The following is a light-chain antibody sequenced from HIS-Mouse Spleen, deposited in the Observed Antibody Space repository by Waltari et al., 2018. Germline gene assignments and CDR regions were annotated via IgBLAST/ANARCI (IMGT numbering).Light chain of an antibody. CDR2: DVS. J-gene: IGLJ3*02. Sequence: QSPLPQPASVSGSPGQSITISCTGTSSYVGGCHYVSWYQQHPGKAPKLMIYDVSNRPSGVSNRFSGSKSGNTASLTISGLQAEDEADYYCSSYTSSSTSRVFGGGTKLTVL. CDR1: SSYVGGCHY. V-gene: IGLV2-14*03. CDR3: SSYTSSSTSRV.